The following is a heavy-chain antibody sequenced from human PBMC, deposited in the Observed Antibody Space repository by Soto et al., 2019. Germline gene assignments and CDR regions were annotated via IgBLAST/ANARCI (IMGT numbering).Heavy chain of an antibody. CDR1: GFSFSSYS. V-gene: IGHV3-48*02. CDR3: AGRIAAAGTFGMDV. Sequence: GSLRLSCAASGFSFSSYSMNWVRQAPGKGLEWVSYISSSSSTMYYADSVKGRFTISRDNARKSLYLLMNSLRDEDTAVYCCAGRIAAAGTFGMDVWGQGTTVTVSS. D-gene: IGHD6-13*01. CDR2: ISSSSSTM. J-gene: IGHJ6*02.